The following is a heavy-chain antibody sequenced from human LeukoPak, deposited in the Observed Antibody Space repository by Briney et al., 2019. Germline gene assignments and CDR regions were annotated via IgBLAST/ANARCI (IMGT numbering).Heavy chain of an antibody. Sequence: GGTLRLSCAASGFTFSSYGMSWVRQAPGKGLEWVSAISGSGGSTYYADSVKGRFTISRDNSKNTLYLQMNSLRAEDTAVYYCAKGISGYSSSWYGFYYYYYYMDVWGKGTTVTISS. CDR1: GFTFSSYG. CDR2: ISGSGGST. D-gene: IGHD6-13*01. V-gene: IGHV3-23*01. CDR3: AKGISGYSSSWYGFYYYYYYMDV. J-gene: IGHJ6*03.